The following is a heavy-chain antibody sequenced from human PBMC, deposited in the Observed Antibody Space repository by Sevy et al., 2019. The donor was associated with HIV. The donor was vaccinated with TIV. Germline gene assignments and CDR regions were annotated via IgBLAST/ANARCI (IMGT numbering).Heavy chain of an antibody. CDR2: IYYSGST. Sequence: SETLSLTCTVSGGSISSSSYYWGWIRQPPGKGLEWIGSIYYSGSTYYNPSLKSRVTISVDTSKNQFSLKLSSVTAADTAVYYCARLTAVAGVRHFDYWGQGTLVTVSS. D-gene: IGHD6-19*01. J-gene: IGHJ4*02. V-gene: IGHV4-39*01. CDR3: ARLTAVAGVRHFDY. CDR1: GGSISSSSYY.